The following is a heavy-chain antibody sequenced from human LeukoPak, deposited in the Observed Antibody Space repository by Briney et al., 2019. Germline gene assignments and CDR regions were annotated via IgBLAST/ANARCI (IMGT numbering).Heavy chain of an antibody. D-gene: IGHD6-6*01. V-gene: IGHV1-2*02. CDR1: GYTFTGYY. CDR3: ARASHSSSFPRVDY. Sequence: ASVKVSCKAAGYTFTGYYMHWVRQAPGQGLEWMGWINPNSGGTNYAQKLQGRVTMTTDTSTSTAYMELRSLRSDDTAVYYCARASHSSSFPRVDYWGQGTLVTVSS. CDR2: INPNSGGT. J-gene: IGHJ4*02.